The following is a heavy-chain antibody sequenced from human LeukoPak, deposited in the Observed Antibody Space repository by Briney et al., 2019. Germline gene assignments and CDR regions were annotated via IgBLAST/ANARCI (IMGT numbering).Heavy chain of an antibody. D-gene: IGHD3-3*01. CDR1: GYTFTSYA. CDR3: ARAIPVLRFLEWLSPGDAFDI. J-gene: IGHJ3*02. Sequence: ASVKVSCKASGYTFTSYAMNWVRQAPGQGLEWMGWINTNTGNPTYAQGFTGRFVFSLDTSVSTAYLQISSLKAEDTAVYYCARAIPVLRFLEWLSPGDAFDIWGQGTMVTVSS. V-gene: IGHV7-4-1*02. CDR2: INTNTGNP.